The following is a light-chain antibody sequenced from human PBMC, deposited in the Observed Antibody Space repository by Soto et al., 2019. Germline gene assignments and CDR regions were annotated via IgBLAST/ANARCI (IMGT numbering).Light chain of an antibody. J-gene: IGLJ1*01. CDR3: TSYTSSSTYV. CDR2: DVS. Sequence: QSALTQPASVSGSPRQSIAISCTGTSSDVGGYKYVSWYQQHPGKAPKLMIYDVSNRPSWVSDRFSYSKSGNTSSLTISGLQAEDEADYYCTSYTSSSTYVFGTGTKLTVL. CDR1: SSDVGGYKY. V-gene: IGLV2-14*01.